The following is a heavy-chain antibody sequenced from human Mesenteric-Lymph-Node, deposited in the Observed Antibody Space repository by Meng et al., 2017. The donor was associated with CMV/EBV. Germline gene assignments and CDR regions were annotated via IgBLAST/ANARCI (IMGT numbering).Heavy chain of an antibody. Sequence: GGSLRLSCAASGFTFDDYTMHWVRQAPGKGLEWVSLISWDGGSTYYADSVKGRITISRDNSKNSLYLQMNSLRTEDTALYYCAKGGNNWNYVADYWGQGTLVTVSS. CDR1: GFTFDDYT. J-gene: IGHJ4*02. CDR2: ISWDGGST. CDR3: AKGGNNWNYVADY. V-gene: IGHV3-43*01. D-gene: IGHD1-7*01.